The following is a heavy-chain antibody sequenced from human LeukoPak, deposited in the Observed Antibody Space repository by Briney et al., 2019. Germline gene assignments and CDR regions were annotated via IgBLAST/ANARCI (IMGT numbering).Heavy chain of an antibody. CDR2: ISAYNGNT. J-gene: IGHJ5*02. V-gene: IGHV1-18*01. D-gene: IGHD3-3*01. CDR1: GYTFTSYG. Sequence: GASVKVSCTASGYTFTSYGISWARQAPGQGLEWMGWISAYNGNTNYAQKLQGRVTMTTDTSTSTACMELRSLRSDDTAVYYCARAGETIFGAPNWFDPWGQGTLVTVSS. CDR3: ARAGETIFGAPNWFDP.